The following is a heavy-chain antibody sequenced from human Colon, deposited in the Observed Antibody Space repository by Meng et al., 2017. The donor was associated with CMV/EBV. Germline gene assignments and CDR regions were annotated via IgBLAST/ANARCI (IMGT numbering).Heavy chain of an antibody. CDR2: LSGSGANT. CDR1: NY. CDR3: TKGRQYSDFWSGQEY. D-gene: IGHD3-3*01. V-gene: IGHV3-23*01. J-gene: IGHJ4*02. Sequence: GGSLRLSCAASNYMSWIRQAPGKGLEWVSSLSGSGANTFYAESVKGRFTISRDNSKNTLYLQMHSLRADDTAVYYCTKGRQYSDFWSGQEYWGQGTLVTVSS.